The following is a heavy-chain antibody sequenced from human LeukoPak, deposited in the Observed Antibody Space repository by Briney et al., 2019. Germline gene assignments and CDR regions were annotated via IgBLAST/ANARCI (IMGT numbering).Heavy chain of an antibody. Sequence: GGSLRLSCAASGFTFSTYGMNWVRQAPGKGLEWVSAISAGGGNTYYADSVKGRFTISRDNSKNTLFLEMNSLRAEDTALYYCAKEYSVRNQFDYWGQGTLVAVSS. CDR1: GFTFSTYG. CDR2: ISAGGGNT. D-gene: IGHD1-14*01. CDR3: AKEYSVRNQFDY. V-gene: IGHV3-23*01. J-gene: IGHJ4*02.